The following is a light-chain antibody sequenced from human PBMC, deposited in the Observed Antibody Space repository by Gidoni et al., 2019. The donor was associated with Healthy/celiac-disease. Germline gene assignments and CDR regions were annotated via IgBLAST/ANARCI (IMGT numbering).Light chain of an antibody. CDR1: QSISSY. CDR2: AAS. J-gene: IGKJ3*01. Sequence: DIQMTQSPSSLSASVGDRVTITCRASQSISSYLNWYQQKPGKAPKLLIYAASSLQSGDPSRFSGSGSGTDFTLTISSLQPEDFATYYCQQSYSTPYTFGPGTKVEIK. CDR3: QQSYSTPYT. V-gene: IGKV1-39*01.